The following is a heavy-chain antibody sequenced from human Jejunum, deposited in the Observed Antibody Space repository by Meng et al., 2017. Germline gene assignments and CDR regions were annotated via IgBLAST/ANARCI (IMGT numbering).Heavy chain of an antibody. D-gene: IGHD2-21*01. Sequence: QLQESGPGLVKPSQTLSLTCTVSGGSINSVDYYWNWILQPPGKGLEWLGYIHSSGNTYYTPSLKTRLAMSLDTSKNQFSLRLTSVTAADTATYYCARNPVIPDARTFDFWGRGALVTVSS. CDR1: GGSINSVDYY. J-gene: IGHJ4*02. CDR2: IHSSGNT. V-gene: IGHV4-30-4*01. CDR3: ARNPVIPDARTFDF.